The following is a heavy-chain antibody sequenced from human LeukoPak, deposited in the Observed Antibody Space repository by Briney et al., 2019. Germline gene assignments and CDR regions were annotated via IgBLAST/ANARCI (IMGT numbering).Heavy chain of an antibody. V-gene: IGHV3-48*02. Sequence: TGGSLRLSCAASGFTFSSFTMNWVRQAPGKGLEWVSYIDSSSSTIYYADSVKGRFTISRDNAKNSLYLQMNSLRDEDTAVYYCARDTEIKAVAGIFYWGQGTLVTVSS. J-gene: IGHJ4*02. CDR1: GFTFSSFT. CDR2: IDSSSSTI. CDR3: ARDTEIKAVAGIFY. D-gene: IGHD6-19*01.